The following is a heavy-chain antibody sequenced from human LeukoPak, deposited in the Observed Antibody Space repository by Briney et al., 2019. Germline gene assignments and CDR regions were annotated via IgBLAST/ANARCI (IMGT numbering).Heavy chain of an antibody. CDR1: GGTFSSYA. D-gene: IGHD6-13*01. Sequence: ASVKVSCKASGGTFSSYAISWVRQAPGQGLEWMGGIIPIFGTANYAQKFQGRVTITAHESTSTAYMELSSLRSEDTAVYYCARSTPQDSSWYPSFDYWGQGTLVTVSS. V-gene: IGHV1-69*01. CDR3: ARSTPQDSSWYPSFDY. CDR2: IIPIFGTA. J-gene: IGHJ4*02.